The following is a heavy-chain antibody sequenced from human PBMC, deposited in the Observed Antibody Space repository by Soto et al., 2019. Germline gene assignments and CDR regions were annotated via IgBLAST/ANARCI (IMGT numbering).Heavy chain of an antibody. CDR1: GFSFSDYY. Sequence: GGSLRLSCAASGFSFSDYYMSWIRQAPGKGLEWVSYISFSDNSIYYADSVKGRFTISRDNAKNSLYLQMNSLRAEDTAVYYCARDRLRGYDSSGFYSWGQGTMVTVSS. CDR3: ARDRLRGYDSSGFYS. CDR2: ISFSDNSI. D-gene: IGHD3-22*01. J-gene: IGHJ4*02. V-gene: IGHV3-11*01.